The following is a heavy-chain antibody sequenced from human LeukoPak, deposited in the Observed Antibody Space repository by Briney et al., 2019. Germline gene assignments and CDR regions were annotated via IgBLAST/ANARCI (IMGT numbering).Heavy chain of an antibody. CDR1: GGTFSSYA. V-gene: IGHV1-69*13. Sequence: SVKVSCKASGGTFSSYAISWVRQAPGQGLEWMGGIIPIFGTANYAQKFQGRVTITADESTSTAYMELRSLRSDDTAVYYCARVLPRDPEIYYYDSSGYFGIIDYWGQGTLVTVSS. CDR3: ARVLPRDPEIYYYDSSGYFGIIDY. CDR2: IIPIFGTA. J-gene: IGHJ4*02. D-gene: IGHD3-22*01.